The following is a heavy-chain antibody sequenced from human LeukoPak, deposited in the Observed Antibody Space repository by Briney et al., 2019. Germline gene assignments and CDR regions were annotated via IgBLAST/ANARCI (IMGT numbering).Heavy chain of an antibody. D-gene: IGHD3-22*01. Sequence: GGSLRLSCVASGFSFSTYAMNWVRQAPGKGLEWVSSISNSGSYIYYADSVKGRFTISRDDAKKSVYLQMNSLRAEDTAVYYCARGRDYDSSGYYFVYWGQGTLVTVSS. CDR3: ARGRDYDSSGYYFVY. J-gene: IGHJ4*02. CDR2: ISNSGSYI. V-gene: IGHV3-21*01. CDR1: GFSFSTYA.